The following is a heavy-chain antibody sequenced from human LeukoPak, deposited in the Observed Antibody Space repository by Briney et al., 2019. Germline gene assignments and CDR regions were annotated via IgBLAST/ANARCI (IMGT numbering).Heavy chain of an antibody. CDR2: ISGSGGST. V-gene: IGHV3-23*01. J-gene: IGHJ5*02. CDR1: GFTFSSYA. D-gene: IGHD2-2*01. Sequence: SGGSLRLSCAASGFTFSSYAMSWVRQAPGKGLEWVSAISGSGGSTYYADSVKGRFTISRDNSKNTLYLQMNSLRAEDTAVYYCANVSDQTSPYWFDPWGQGTLVTVSS. CDR3: ANVSDQTSPYWFDP.